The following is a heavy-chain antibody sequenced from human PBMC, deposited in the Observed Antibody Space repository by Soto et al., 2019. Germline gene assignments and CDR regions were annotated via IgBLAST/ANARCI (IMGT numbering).Heavy chain of an antibody. CDR2: VYYRGRS. D-gene: IGHD4-17*01. CDR3: VGQRTTVPIQAYFEY. J-gene: IGHJ4*02. V-gene: IGHV4-39*01. Sequence: SETLSLTCTVSGGSVTNSSYYWGWIRQSPGKGLEWIGSVYYRGRSYSKSSVKSRVTISVDTSKNRFSLSLNSVTASDTAVYFCVGQRTTVPIQAYFEYWGPGALVTVSS. CDR1: GGSVTNSSYY.